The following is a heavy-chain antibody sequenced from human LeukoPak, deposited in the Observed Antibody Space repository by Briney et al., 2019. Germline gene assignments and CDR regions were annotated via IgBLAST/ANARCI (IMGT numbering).Heavy chain of an antibody. D-gene: IGHD2-8*01. CDR1: GFTFSSYA. CDR3: AKDPGVLMVPVAHMAYFDY. Sequence: GGSLRLSCAASGFTFSSYAMSWVRQAPGKGLEWVSAISGSGSSTYYADSVKGRFTISRDNSKNTLYLQMNSLRAEDTAVYYCAKDPGVLMVPVAHMAYFDYWGQGTLVTVSS. J-gene: IGHJ4*02. V-gene: IGHV3-23*01. CDR2: ISGSGSST.